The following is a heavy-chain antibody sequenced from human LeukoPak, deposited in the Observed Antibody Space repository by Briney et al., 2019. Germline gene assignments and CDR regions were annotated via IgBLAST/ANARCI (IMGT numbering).Heavy chain of an antibody. V-gene: IGHV3-48*03. Sequence: GGSLRLSCAASGFTFRSYEMNWVRKAPGKGLEWVSYISSSGSTIYYADSVKARFTISRDNAKNSLYLQMNSLRAEDTAVYYCARERGYAAFDIWGQGTMVTVSS. J-gene: IGHJ3*02. CDR1: GFTFRSYE. CDR2: ISSSGSTI. CDR3: ARERGYAAFDI. D-gene: IGHD5-12*01.